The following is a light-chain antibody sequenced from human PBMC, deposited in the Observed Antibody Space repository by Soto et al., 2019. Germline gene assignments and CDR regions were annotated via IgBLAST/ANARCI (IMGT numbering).Light chain of an antibody. J-gene: IGKJ2*01. V-gene: IGKV1-5*03. CDR3: QQYNTYYT. Sequence: DIQMTQSPSTLSASVGDRVTITCRASQNINIWLAWYQQKPGKAPKLLIYKASSLESGVPSRFSGSGSGTEFTLTISSLQPDDFAIYYCQQYNTYYTFGQGTKMEIK. CDR2: KAS. CDR1: QNINIW.